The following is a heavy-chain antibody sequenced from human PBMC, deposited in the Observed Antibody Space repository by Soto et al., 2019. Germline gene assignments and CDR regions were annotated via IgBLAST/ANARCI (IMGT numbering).Heavy chain of an antibody. CDR1: GFTFTSYT. D-gene: IGHD3-10*01. J-gene: IGHJ3*02. CDR2: ISSGSSYL. Sequence: EVQLVESGGGLVKPGGSLRLSCAASGFTFTSYTMNWVRQAPGKGLGWVSSISSGSSYLYYADSVKGRFTISRDNAKNSLYLQMNSLRAEDTSVYYCARDRESYARDVFDIWGQGTMVTVSS. V-gene: IGHV3-21*01. CDR3: ARDRESYARDVFDI.